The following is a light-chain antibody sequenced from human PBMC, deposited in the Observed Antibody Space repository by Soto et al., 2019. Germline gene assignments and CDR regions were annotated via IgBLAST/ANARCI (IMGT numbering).Light chain of an antibody. CDR1: QSISTY. J-gene: IGKJ2*01. CDR2: AAS. Sequence: DIQMTQSPSSRSASVGYRISISCLASQSISTYLNWYHQRPGKAPNLLIYAASSLRSVVPSSLSGSGSGTDFTLTIISLQPEDFATYYCQQRYSTPYTFGRGTKLDLK. V-gene: IGKV1-39*01. CDR3: QQRYSTPYT.